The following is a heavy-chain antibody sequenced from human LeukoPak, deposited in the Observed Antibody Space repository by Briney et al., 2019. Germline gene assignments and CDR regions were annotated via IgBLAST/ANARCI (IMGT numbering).Heavy chain of an antibody. CDR3: ARDRRELALFDY. CDR1: GYTFTSYG. V-gene: IGHV1-18*01. Sequence: VASVKVSCKAPGYTFTSYGISWVRQAPGQGLEWMGWISAYNGNTNYAQKLEGRVTMTTVTSTSTAYMELRSLRSDDTAVYYCARDRRELALFDYWGQGTLVTVSS. D-gene: IGHD1-7*01. J-gene: IGHJ4*02. CDR2: ISAYNGNT.